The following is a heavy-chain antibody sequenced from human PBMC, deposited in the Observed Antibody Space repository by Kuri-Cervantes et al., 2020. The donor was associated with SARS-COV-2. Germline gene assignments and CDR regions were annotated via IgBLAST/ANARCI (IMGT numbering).Heavy chain of an antibody. J-gene: IGHJ3*02. Sequence: SVKVSCKASGGTFSSYAISWARQAPGQGLEWMGGIIPIFGTANYAQKFQGRVTITTDESTSTAYMELSSLRSEDTAVYYCARVTGDLGVGAFDIWGQGTMVTVSS. CDR3: ARVTGDLGVGAFDI. CDR1: GGTFSSYA. D-gene: IGHD7-27*01. CDR2: IIPIFGTA. V-gene: IGHV1-69*05.